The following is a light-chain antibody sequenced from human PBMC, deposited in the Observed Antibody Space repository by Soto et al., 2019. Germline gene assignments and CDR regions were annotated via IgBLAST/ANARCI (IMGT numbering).Light chain of an antibody. Sequence: VMSQAGLALSVRLGQPPYIYCRSSQSLLYSNGETLLHWFQQRPGQPPRRLIYRVSTRDSGVPDRFSGSRTGTHFTLIISSVDAEDVGVRYSLQGTHWPSTFRQGTRLEIK. CDR1: QSLLYSNGETL. V-gene: IGKV2-30*01. CDR2: RVS. J-gene: IGKJ5*01. CDR3: LQGTHWPST.